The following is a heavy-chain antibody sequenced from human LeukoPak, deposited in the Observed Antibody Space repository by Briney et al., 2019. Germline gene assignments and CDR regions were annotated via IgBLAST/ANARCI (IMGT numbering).Heavy chain of an antibody. D-gene: IGHD6-19*01. Sequence: SETLSLTCAVYGGSFSGYYWSWIRPPPGKGLEWIGEINHSGSTNYNPSLKSRVTISVDTSKNQFSLKLSSVTAADTAVYYCARPYSVAGLYYFDYWGQGTLVTVSS. V-gene: IGHV4-34*01. CDR2: INHSGST. CDR3: ARPYSVAGLYYFDY. CDR1: GGSFSGYY. J-gene: IGHJ4*02.